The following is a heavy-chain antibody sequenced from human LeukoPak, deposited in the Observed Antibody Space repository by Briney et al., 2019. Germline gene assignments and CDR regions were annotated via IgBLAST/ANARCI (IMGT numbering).Heavy chain of an antibody. CDR1: GFTFSSYS. CDR3: ARPGHDTTNSYGMDV. D-gene: IGHD2/OR15-2a*01. Sequence: GGSLGLSCAASGFTFSSYSMNWVRQAPGKGLEWVSSISSSSSPIFYADSLKGRFTISRDNTKNSLYLQMNSLRAEDTAVYYCARPGHDTTNSYGMDVWGQGTTVTVSS. V-gene: IGHV3-21*01. CDR2: ISSSSSPI. J-gene: IGHJ6*02.